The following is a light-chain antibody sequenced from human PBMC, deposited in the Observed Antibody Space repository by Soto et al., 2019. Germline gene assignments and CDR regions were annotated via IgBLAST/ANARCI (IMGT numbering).Light chain of an antibody. V-gene: IGKV3-20*01. CDR3: QQCVSSPYT. J-gene: IGKJ2*01. CDR1: QSVTSNY. CDR2: GAS. Sequence: EIVLTQSPGTLSLSPGERATLSCRASQSVTSNYLAWYQQKPGQAPRLLIYGASSRATGIPDRFSGSGSGTDFTLTISRLEPEDFAVYYCQQCVSSPYTFGQGTKLEIK.